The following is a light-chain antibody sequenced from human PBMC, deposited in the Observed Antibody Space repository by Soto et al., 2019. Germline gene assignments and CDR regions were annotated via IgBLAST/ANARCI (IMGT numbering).Light chain of an antibody. CDR3: QVWDSDAVLYV. Sequence: SYELTQPPSVSVSPGQTASISCSGHKLGDKYVCWYQQKPGQSPLLVIYRDDRRPPGIPERFSGSSAGNTATLTISGTQAVDEADYFCQVWDSDAVLYVFVAGTKLTVL. CDR1: KLGDKY. J-gene: IGLJ1*01. V-gene: IGLV3-1*01. CDR2: RDD.